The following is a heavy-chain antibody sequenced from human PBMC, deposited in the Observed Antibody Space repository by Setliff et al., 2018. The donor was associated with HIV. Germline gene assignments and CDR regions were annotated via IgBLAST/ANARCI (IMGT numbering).Heavy chain of an antibody. D-gene: IGHD3-22*01. CDR1: GFNLGDYA. J-gene: IGHJ4*02. Sequence: GGSLRLSCTASGFNLGDYAMSWVRQAPGKGLEWVGFIRSNLYRGTREYAASVKGRFTISRDDSENIAYLQMNSLKTEDTAIYFCARDLCYDSSGYYSNCFDYWGQGTLVTVSS. CDR2: IRSNLYRGTR. V-gene: IGHV3-49*04. CDR3: ARDLCYDSSGYYSNCFDY.